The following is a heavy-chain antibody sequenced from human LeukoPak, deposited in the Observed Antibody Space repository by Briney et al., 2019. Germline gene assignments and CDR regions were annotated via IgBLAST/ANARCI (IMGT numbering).Heavy chain of an antibody. J-gene: IGHJ4*02. V-gene: IGHV3-7*01. CDR1: GFTFSSYA. D-gene: IGHD3-16*01. CDR3: ASWGAGGNS. CDR2: INPDGSGK. Sequence: HPGGSLRLSCAASGFTFSSYAMNWVRQVPGKGLDWVANINPDGSGKRYVDSVKGRFTIARDNADNSLSLQMNSLRAEDTAVYYCASWGAGGNSWGQGTLVTVSS.